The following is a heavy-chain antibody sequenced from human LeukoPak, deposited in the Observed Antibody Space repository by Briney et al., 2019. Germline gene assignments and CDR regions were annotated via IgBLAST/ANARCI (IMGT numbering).Heavy chain of an antibody. D-gene: IGHD4-17*01. V-gene: IGHV3-48*03. J-gene: IGHJ4*02. CDR1: GFTFSSYD. Sequence: GGSLRLSCAASGFTFSSYDMNWVRQAPGKGLEWISYISSRASTIYYADSVKGRFTISRDNAKNSLYLQMNSLRAEDTALCYCARDSAVTTSLDYWGQGTLVTVSS. CDR2: ISSRASTI. CDR3: ARDSAVTTSLDY.